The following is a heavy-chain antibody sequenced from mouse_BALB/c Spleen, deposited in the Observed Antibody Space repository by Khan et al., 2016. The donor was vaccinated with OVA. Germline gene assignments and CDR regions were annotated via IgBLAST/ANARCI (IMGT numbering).Heavy chain of an antibody. CDR2: IWGGGGT. J-gene: IGHJ4*01. V-gene: IGHV2-6-4*01. CDR1: GFSLSRYN. CDR3: ARAYYRYDGYYAMDY. Sequence: QVQLKESGPGLVAPSQSLSITCTVSGFSLSRYNIHWVRQPPGKGLEWLGMIWGGGGTDYNSTLKSRLSIRKDNSKSQVLLKMNSLQIDDKAMYYCARAYYRYDGYYAMDYWGQGTSVTVSS. D-gene: IGHD2-14*01.